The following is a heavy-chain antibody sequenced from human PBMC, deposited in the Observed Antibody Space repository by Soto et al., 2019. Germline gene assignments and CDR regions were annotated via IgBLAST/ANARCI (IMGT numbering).Heavy chain of an antibody. CDR1: GYTFTSYY. CDR2: INPSCRST. D-gene: IGHD1-26*01. CDR3: AALVVGATDY. Sequence: EASVKVSCKASGYTFTSYYMHWVRQAPVQGLEWMGIINPSCRSTSYAQKFQGRVTMTRDTYTSTVYMELSSLRSEDTAVYYRAALVVGATDYWGQGTLVTVSS. J-gene: IGHJ4*02. V-gene: IGHV1-46*01.